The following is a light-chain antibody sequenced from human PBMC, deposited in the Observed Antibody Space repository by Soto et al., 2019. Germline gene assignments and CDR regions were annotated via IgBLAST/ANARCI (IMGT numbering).Light chain of an antibody. CDR1: SSNIGAGYD. CDR2: ANT. CDR3: QSYDSSLSGYV. V-gene: IGLV1-40*01. Sequence: QSVLTQPPSVSGAPGQRVTISCTGSSSNIGAGYDVHWYQHLPGTAPKLLIYANTNRPSGVPDRFSGFKSGTSASLAITGLRAEGEADYYCQSYDSSLSGYVFGTGTKVTVL. J-gene: IGLJ1*01.